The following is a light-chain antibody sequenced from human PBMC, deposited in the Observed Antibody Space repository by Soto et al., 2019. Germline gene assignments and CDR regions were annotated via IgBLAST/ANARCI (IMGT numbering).Light chain of an antibody. CDR3: QQYYTWPRT. CDR2: GAS. J-gene: IGKJ1*01. V-gene: IGKV3-15*01. CDR1: QSVSTN. Sequence: EIVMTQSPGTLSVSPGEGATLSCRASQSVSTNLAWYQQKPDQAPRLLIYGASTTATGMPARFSGSGSGTEFTLTIRSLQSEDFAVYYCQQYYTWPRTFGQGTRVEIK.